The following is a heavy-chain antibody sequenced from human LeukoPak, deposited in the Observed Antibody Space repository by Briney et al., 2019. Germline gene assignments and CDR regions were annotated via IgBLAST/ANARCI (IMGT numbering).Heavy chain of an antibody. J-gene: IGHJ4*02. CDR3: ARVVVTANSLPDY. D-gene: IGHD2-21*02. CDR1: GYTFTGYY. CDR2: INPNSGGT. V-gene: IGHV1-2*06. Sequence: ASVKVSCKASGYTFTGYYMHWVRQAPGQGLEWMGRINPNSGGTNYAQKFQGRVTMTRDTSISTAYMELSRLRSDDTAVYYCARVVVTANSLPDYWGQGTLVTVSS.